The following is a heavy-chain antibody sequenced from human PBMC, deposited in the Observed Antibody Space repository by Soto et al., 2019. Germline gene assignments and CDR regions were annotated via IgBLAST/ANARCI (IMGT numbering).Heavy chain of an antibody. V-gene: IGHV3-23*01. CDR3: AKLIAAAEGSEKNWFDP. CDR2: ISGSGGST. Sequence: EVQLLESGGGLVQPGGSLRLSCAASGFTFSSYAMSWVRQAPGKGLEWVSAISGSGGSTYYADSVKGRFTISRDNTKNTLYLQMNSLRAEDTAVSYCAKLIAAAEGSEKNWFDPWGQETLVTVSS. D-gene: IGHD6-13*01. J-gene: IGHJ5*02. CDR1: GFTFSSYA.